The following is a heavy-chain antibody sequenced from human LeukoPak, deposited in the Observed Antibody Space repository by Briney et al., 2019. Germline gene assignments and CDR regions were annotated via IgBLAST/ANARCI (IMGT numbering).Heavy chain of an antibody. Sequence: GGSLRLSCAASGFTFISYAILWVRQAPGKGLEWVAVISFHGTDSFYADSVKGRFTISRDNSKNTLYLQMSSLRADDTAVYYCARDKNHGDSYFAYWGQGILVTVSS. CDR2: ISFHGTDS. V-gene: IGHV3-30*04. CDR3: ARDKNHGDSYFAY. J-gene: IGHJ4*02. D-gene: IGHD4-17*01. CDR1: GFTFISYA.